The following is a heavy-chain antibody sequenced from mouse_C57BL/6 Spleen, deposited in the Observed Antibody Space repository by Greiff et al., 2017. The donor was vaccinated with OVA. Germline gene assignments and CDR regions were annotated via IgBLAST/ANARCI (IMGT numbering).Heavy chain of an antibody. J-gene: IGHJ2*01. Sequence: VQLKEPGPGLVKPSQSLSLTCSVTGYSITSGYYWNWIRQFPGNKLEWMGYISYDSSNNYNQSSKNRISITRDTSKNQFFLKLNSVTTEDTATYYCATVSTTVVPYYFDYWGQGTTLTVSS. CDR3: ATVSTTVVPYYFDY. V-gene: IGHV3-6*01. CDR2: ISYDSSN. D-gene: IGHD1-1*01. CDR1: GYSITSGYY.